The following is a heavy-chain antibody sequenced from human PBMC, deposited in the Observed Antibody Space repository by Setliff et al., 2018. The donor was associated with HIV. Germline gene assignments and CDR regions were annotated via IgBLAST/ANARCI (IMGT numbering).Heavy chain of an antibody. CDR2: INHSGST. CDR1: GGSISSSSDY. V-gene: IGHV4-39*07. CDR3: ARGARLLAGYSDRWDYYYMGV. J-gene: IGHJ6*03. Sequence: KPSGTLSLTCTVSGGSISSSSDYWIWIRQPPGKGLEWIGEINHSGSTHYNPSLKSRFTISVDTSKNQFSLKVNSVTAADTAVYYCARGARLLAGYSDRWDYYYMGVWGKGTTVTVSS. D-gene: IGHD6-13*01.